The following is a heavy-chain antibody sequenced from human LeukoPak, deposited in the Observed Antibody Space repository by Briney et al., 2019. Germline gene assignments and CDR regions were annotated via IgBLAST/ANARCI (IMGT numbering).Heavy chain of an antibody. Sequence: GGSLRLSCAASGFTFSSYWMSWVRQAPGKGLEWVANIKQDGSEKYYVDSVKGRFTISRDNAKNSVYLQMNSLRVEDTAVYYCARGGVDYYGSGTYYLMYYFDYWGQGALVTVSP. CDR3: ARGGVDYYGSGTYYLMYYFDY. D-gene: IGHD3-10*01. V-gene: IGHV3-7*01. CDR2: IKQDGSEK. J-gene: IGHJ4*02. CDR1: GFTFSSYW.